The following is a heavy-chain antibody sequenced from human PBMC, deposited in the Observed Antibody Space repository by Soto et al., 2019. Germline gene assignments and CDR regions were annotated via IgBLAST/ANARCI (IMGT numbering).Heavy chain of an antibody. CDR3: ARVHVMVVAGSTFDY. CDR1: GGSISSGDY. CDR2: IYHGGTT. J-gene: IGHJ4*01. D-gene: IGHD6-19*01. Sequence: KPSETLSLTCTVSGGSISSGDYWSWIRQPPGKGPEWIASIYHGGTTFYNPSLKSRITISVDTSNNQFSLKLTSVTAADTAVYYCARVHVMVVAGSTFDYWGHGTLVTVSS. V-gene: IGHV4-38-2*02.